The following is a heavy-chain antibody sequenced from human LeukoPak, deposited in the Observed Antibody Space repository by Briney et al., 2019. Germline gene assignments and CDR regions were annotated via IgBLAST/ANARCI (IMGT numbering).Heavy chain of an antibody. CDR2: IYYSGST. CDR3: ATFGSLHAFDI. J-gene: IGHJ3*02. V-gene: IGHV4-59*06. CDR1: GGSISSYY. Sequence: SETLSLTCTVSGGSISSYYWSWIRQPPGKGLEWIGYIYYSGSTYYNPSLKSRVTISVDTSKNQFSLKLSSVTAADTAVYYCATFGSLHAFDIWGQGTMVTVSS. D-gene: IGHD3-10*01.